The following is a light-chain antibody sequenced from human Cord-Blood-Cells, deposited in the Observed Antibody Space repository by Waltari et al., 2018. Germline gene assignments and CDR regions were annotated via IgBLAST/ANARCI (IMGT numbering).Light chain of an antibody. CDR2: EGS. Sequence: QSALTQHASVSGSPGQSITISCTGTSSDVGSYNLVSWYQQDTGKAPKLMIYEGSKRPSGFSYRFSGSRSGNTSSLTISGLQAEDEADYYCCSYAGSVVFGGGTKLTVL. CDR1: SSDVGSYNL. CDR3: CSYAGSVV. J-gene: IGLJ2*01. V-gene: IGLV2-23*01.